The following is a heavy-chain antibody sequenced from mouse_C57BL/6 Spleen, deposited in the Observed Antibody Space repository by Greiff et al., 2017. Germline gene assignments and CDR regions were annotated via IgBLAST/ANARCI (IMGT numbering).Heavy chain of an antibody. J-gene: IGHJ4*01. Sequence: QVQLQQPGAELVMPGASVKLSCKASGYTFTSYWMHWVQQRPGQGLEWIGEIDPSDSYPNYTPKFKGKSTLSVDQSSSTAYMQRRSLTSEDSAIYYCARRGNYVGYYAMDYWGQGTSVTVSS. D-gene: IGHD2-1*01. CDR3: ARRGNYVGYYAMDY. CDR1: GYTFTSYW. V-gene: IGHV1-69*01. CDR2: IDPSDSYP.